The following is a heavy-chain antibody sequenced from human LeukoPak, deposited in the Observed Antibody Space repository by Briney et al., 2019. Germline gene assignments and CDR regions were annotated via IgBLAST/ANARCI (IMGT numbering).Heavy chain of an antibody. D-gene: IGHD2-2*01. CDR3: ARDGSRILGDIVVVPAATYGYYYMDV. CDR1: GGSISSNRDY. Sequence: SETLSLTCPVYGGSISSNRDYWGWTRQPPGRGLEWIGSIYYSGSTHYNPSLKSRVTISIDTSKHQFSLKLSSVTAADTAVYYCARDGSRILGDIVVVPAATYGYYYMDVWGKGTTVTVSS. J-gene: IGHJ6*03. CDR2: IYYSGST. V-gene: IGHV4-39*07.